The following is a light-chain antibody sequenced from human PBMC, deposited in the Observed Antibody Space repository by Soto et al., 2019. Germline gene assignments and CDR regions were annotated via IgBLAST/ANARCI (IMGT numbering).Light chain of an antibody. V-gene: IGLV1-40*01. Sequence: QSVLTQPPSVSGAPGQRITISCTGTSSTIGAGYDVHWYQQLPGTAPKLLIYLNINRPSGVPDRFSASRSGTSASLAITGLQADDEADYYGQSYDSSLNGHVVFGGGIKLTVL. CDR1: SSTIGAGYD. CDR3: QSYDSSLNGHVV. J-gene: IGLJ2*01. CDR2: LNI.